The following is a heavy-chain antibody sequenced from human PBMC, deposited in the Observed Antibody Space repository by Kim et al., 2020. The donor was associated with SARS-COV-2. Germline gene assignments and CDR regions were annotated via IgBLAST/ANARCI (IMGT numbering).Heavy chain of an antibody. Sequence: KSRVTISVDTSKNQFSLKLSSVTAADTAVYYCARGNVLRYFDWLRYYYMDVWGKGTTVTVSS. J-gene: IGHJ6*03. CDR3: ARGNVLRYFDWLRYYYMDV. V-gene: IGHV4-34*01. D-gene: IGHD3-9*01.